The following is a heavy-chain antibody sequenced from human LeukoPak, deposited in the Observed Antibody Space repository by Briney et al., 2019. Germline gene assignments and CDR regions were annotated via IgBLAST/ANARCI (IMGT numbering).Heavy chain of an antibody. CDR2: IYYSGST. CDR1: GGPISSGGYY. J-gene: IGHJ3*02. D-gene: IGHD5-12*01. CDR3: ARHSGYDNGAFDI. V-gene: IGHV4-31*03. Sequence: SQTLSLTCTVSGGPISSGGYYWSWIRQHPGKGLEWIGYIYYSGSTYFNPSLKSRVTISVDTSKNQFSLKLSSVTAADTAVYYCARHSGYDNGAFDIWGQGTMVTVSS.